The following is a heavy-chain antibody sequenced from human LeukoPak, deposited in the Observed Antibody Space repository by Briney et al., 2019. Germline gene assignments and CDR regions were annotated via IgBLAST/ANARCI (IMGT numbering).Heavy chain of an antibody. CDR3: AKSPVSSCRGSLCYPFDY. J-gene: IGHJ4*02. CDR2: ISGSGGST. CDR1: GFTFRSYG. D-gene: IGHD2-15*01. V-gene: IGHV3-23*01. Sequence: HSGGTLRLSCAASGFTFRSYGMSWVRQAPGKGLDWVLGISGSGGSTYYADSVKGRFTISRDNSRNTLYLQMNTLRAEDTAVYFCAKSPVSSCRGSLCYPFDYWGQGNLVTVSS.